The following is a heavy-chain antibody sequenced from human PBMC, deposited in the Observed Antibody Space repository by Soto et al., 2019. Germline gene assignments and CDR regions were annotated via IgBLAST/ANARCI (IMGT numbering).Heavy chain of an antibody. J-gene: IGHJ4*02. V-gene: IGHV1-18*01. CDR3: ARDDVGYCTSDVCYTKALDY. CDR1: GYTFTSYG. D-gene: IGHD2-8*01. CDR2: ISSYIGNR. Sequence: QVQLVQSGAEMEKPGASVKVSCKASGYTFTSYGISWVRQAPGQGLEWMGWISSYIGNREYAQKFQGRVNMTTDTSTSTAYMEVRSLRADDTAVYDCARDDVGYCTSDVCYTKALDYWGQGALVTVSS.